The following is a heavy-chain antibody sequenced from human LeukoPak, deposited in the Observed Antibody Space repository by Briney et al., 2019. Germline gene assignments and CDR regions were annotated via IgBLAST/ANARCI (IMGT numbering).Heavy chain of an antibody. CDR1: GGSFSGYY. CDR2: INHSGST. J-gene: IGHJ4*02. CDR3: ARGIPGRSIDY. V-gene: IGHV4-34*01. Sequence: SETLSLTCAVYGGSFSGYYWSWIRQPPGKGLEWIGEINHSGSTNYNPSLKSRVTISVDTSKNQFSLRLTSVTAADTAVYYCARGIPGRSIDYWGQGTLVTVSS. D-gene: IGHD3-16*02.